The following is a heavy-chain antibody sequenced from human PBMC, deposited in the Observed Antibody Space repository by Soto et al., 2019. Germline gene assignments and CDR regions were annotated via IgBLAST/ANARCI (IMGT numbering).Heavy chain of an antibody. J-gene: IGHJ5*02. CDR3: ARDLELGVVPAALNWFDP. CDR1: GYTFTSYA. CDR2: INAGNGNT. V-gene: IGHV1-3*01. Sequence: ASVKVSCKASGYTFTSYAMHWVRQDPGQRLEWMGWINAGNGNTKYSQKFQGRVTITRDTSASTAYMELSSLRSEDAAVYYCARDLELGVVPAALNWFDPWGQGTLVTVSS. D-gene: IGHD2-2*01.